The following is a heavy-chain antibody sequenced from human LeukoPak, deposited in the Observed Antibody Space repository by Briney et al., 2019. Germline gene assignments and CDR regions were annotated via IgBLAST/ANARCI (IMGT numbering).Heavy chain of an antibody. CDR2: IYYSGST. D-gene: IGHD5-18*01. Sequence: PSQTLSLTCTVSGGSISSGGYYWSWIRQHPGKGLEWIGYIYYSGSTYYNPSLKSRVTISVDTSKNQFSLKLSSVTAADTVVYYCAGSDTAMVIDYWGQGTLVTVSS. CDR1: GGSISSGGYY. V-gene: IGHV4-31*03. J-gene: IGHJ4*02. CDR3: AGSDTAMVIDY.